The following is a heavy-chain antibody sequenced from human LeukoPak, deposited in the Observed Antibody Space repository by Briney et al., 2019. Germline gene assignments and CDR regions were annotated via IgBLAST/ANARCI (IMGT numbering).Heavy chain of an antibody. J-gene: IGHJ4*02. CDR1: GYTFTSYD. CDR3: ARIAAAGNRRLNY. Sequence: GASVKVSCKASGYTFTSYDINWVRQATGQGLEWMGWMNPNSGNTGYAQKFQGRITMTRNTSISTAYMELSSLTSEDTAVYHCARIAAAGNRRLNYWGQGTLVTVSS. CDR2: MNPNSGNT. D-gene: IGHD6-13*01. V-gene: IGHV1-8*01.